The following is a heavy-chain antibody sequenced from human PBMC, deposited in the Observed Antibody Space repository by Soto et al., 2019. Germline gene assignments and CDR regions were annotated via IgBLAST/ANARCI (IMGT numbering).Heavy chain of an antibody. CDR3: VTVNLVGAAYYFDY. D-gene: IGHD1-26*01. Sequence: SETLSLTCTVSGVSISSGGYYWGWIRQHPGKGLEWIGNIYHSGRTYYNPSLKSRVIMSVDTSKNHFSLNLNSVTAADTAMYYCVTVNLVGAAYYFDYWGPGTLVTVSS. CDR1: GVSISSGGYY. V-gene: IGHV4-31*03. CDR2: IYHSGRT. J-gene: IGHJ4*02.